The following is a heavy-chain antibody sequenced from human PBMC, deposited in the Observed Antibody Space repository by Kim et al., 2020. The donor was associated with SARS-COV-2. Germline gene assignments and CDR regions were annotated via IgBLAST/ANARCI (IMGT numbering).Heavy chain of an antibody. J-gene: IGHJ4*02. CDR3: AALQWLVDYYFDY. D-gene: IGHD6-19*01. Sequence: YNPSLKSRVTISVDTSKNQFSLKLSSVTAADTAVYYCAALQWLVDYYFDYWGQGTLVTVSS. V-gene: IGHV4-34*01.